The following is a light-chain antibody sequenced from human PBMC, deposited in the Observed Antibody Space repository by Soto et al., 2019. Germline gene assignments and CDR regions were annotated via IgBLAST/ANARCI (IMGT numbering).Light chain of an antibody. CDR2: LGS. J-gene: IGKJ1*01. V-gene: IGKV2-28*01. CDR3: MQALQSPRT. CDR1: QSLLHSNGYNY. Sequence: DIVMTQSPLSLPVTPGEPASISCRSSQSLLHSNGYNYLDWYLQKPGQSPQLLIYLGSNRASGVPDRFSGSASGQDFTLKISRVEAEDVGVYYCMQALQSPRTLGQGTKADTK.